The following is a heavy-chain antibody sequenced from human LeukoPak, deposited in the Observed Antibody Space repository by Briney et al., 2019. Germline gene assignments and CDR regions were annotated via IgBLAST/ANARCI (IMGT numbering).Heavy chain of an antibody. J-gene: IGHJ3*02. CDR1: GGSFTFTSHA. V-gene: IGHV1-69*13. CDR2: LIPIYGSA. CDR3: AGFFYDNSGDAFDI. D-gene: IGHD3-22*01. Sequence: SVKVSCKASGGSFTFTSHAISWVRQAPGQGLEWMGGLIPIYGSASYAQKFQGRVTITSDESTRTVSMELSSLRPEDSAVYYCAGFFYDNSGDAFDIWGQGTLVTVSS.